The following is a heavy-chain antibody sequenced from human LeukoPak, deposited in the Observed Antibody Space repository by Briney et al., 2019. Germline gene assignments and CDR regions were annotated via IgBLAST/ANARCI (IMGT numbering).Heavy chain of an antibody. CDR1: GGTFSSYA. CDR2: IIPIFGTA. V-gene: IGHV1-69*05. J-gene: IGHJ6*03. D-gene: IGHD6-13*01. CDR3: ARGRYSSSWASYYYYYMDV. Sequence: SVKVSCKASGGTFSSYAISWVRQAPGQGLEWMGGIIPIFGTANYAQKFQGRVTITTDESTSTAYMELSSLRSEDTAVYYCARGRYSSSWASYYYYYMDVWGKGTTVTVSS.